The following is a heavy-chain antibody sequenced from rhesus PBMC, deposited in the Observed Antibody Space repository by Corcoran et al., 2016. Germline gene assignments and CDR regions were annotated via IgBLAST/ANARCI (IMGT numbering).Heavy chain of an antibody. D-gene: IGHD3-9*01. Sequence: EVQLVQSGAEVKKPGASVKISCKASGYTYTDNYLHWERQAPGKGLGWMGLVDPEAGQAIHRQQFQDRVPITAATSTGTAYMALSSLRSEDTAVYYCATGAGMFDFWGQGLRVTVSS. V-gene: IGHV1-111*02. CDR3: ATGAGMFDF. J-gene: IGHJ3*01. CDR2: VDPEAGQA. CDR1: GYTYTDNY.